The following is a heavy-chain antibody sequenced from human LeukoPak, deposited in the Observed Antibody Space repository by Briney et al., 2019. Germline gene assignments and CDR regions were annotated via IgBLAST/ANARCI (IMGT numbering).Heavy chain of an antibody. V-gene: IGHV3-48*03. D-gene: IGHD2-15*01. J-gene: IGHJ4*02. CDR2: ISSSGSTI. CDR1: GFTFSSYE. CDR3: ARGGDIVVVVAATRQPHFDY. Sequence: GGSLRLSCAASGFTFSSYEMNWVRQAPGKGLEWVSYISSSGSTIYYADSVKGRFTISRDNAKNSLYLQMNSLRAEDTAVYYCARGGDIVVVVAATRQPHFDYWGQGTLVTVSS.